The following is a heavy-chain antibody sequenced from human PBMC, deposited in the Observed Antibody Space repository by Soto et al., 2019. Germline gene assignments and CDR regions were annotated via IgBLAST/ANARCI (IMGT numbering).Heavy chain of an antibody. Sequence: PSETLSLTCTVSGGSTSSYYWSWIRQPPWKGLEWSGDIYYSGSTNYNPSLKSRVTISVDTSKNQFSLKLSSVTAADPAVYYCASDYCSGGRCYSIYGMDVWGQGTTVTVS. CDR3: ASDYCSGGRCYSIYGMDV. J-gene: IGHJ6*02. CDR1: GGSTSSYY. D-gene: IGHD2-15*01. V-gene: IGHV4-59*01. CDR2: IYYSGST.